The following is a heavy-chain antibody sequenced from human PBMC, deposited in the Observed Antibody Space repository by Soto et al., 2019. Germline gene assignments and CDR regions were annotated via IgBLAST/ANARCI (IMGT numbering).Heavy chain of an antibody. Sequence: SVKVSCKASGGTFSSYAISWVRQAPGQGLEWMGGIIPIFGTANYAQKFQGRVTITADESTSTAYMELSSLRSEDTAVYYCARADLYCANGVCYRNFDYWGQGTLVTVSS. CDR1: GGTFSSYA. D-gene: IGHD2-8*01. CDR3: ARADLYCANGVCYRNFDY. V-gene: IGHV1-69*13. J-gene: IGHJ4*02. CDR2: IIPIFGTA.